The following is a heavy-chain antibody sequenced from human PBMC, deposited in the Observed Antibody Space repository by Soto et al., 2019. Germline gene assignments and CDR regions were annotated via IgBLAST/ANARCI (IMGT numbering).Heavy chain of an antibody. CDR3: VRDGTGRWYCLDT. D-gene: IGHD1-20*01. J-gene: IGHJ3*02. V-gene: IGHV1-2*02. CDR1: VYTFTGYY. Sequence: ASVNVSCKASVYTFTGYYMHWVRQAPGQGLEWMGWINPNSGGTNYAQKFQGRVTMTRDTSISTAYMELSRLRSDDTAVYYCVRDGTGRWYCLDTWGQVTMVTVSS. CDR2: INPNSGGT.